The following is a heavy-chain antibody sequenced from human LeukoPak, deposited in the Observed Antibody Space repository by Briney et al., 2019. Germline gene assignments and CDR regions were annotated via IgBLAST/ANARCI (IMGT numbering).Heavy chain of an antibody. CDR2: IYTSGST. CDR1: GGSISSYY. CDR3: ARDYAYPAWFDP. Sequence: SETLSLTCTVSGGSISSYYWSWIRQPAGKGLEWIGRIYTSGSTSYNPSLKSRVTMSVDTSKNQFSLKLSSVTAADTAVYYCARDYAYPAWFDPWGQGTLVTVSS. J-gene: IGHJ5*02. D-gene: IGHD3-16*01. V-gene: IGHV4-4*07.